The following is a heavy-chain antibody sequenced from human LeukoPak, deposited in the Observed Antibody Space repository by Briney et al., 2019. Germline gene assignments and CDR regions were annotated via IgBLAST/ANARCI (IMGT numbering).Heavy chain of an antibody. V-gene: IGHV4-39*07. J-gene: IGHJ4*02. Sequence: SETLSLTCTVSGGSISHSNYFWVWIRQPPGKGLEWIGSIYYSGSTYYNPSLKSRVTISVDTSKNQFSLKLSSVTAADTAVYYCARVILMYSRKYYFDYWGQGTLVTVSS. D-gene: IGHD6-13*01. CDR3: ARVILMYSRKYYFDY. CDR1: GGSISHSNYF. CDR2: IYYSGST.